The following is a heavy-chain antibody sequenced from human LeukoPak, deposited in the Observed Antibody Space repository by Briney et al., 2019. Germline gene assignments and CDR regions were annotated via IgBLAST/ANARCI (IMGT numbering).Heavy chain of an antibody. CDR2: IRNDNGNR. V-gene: IGHV1-18*01. J-gene: IGHJ5*02. D-gene: IGHD4-17*01. Sequence: GASVKVSCKTSGYTFTDYGITWVRQAPGQGLEWMGWIRNDNGNREYAQKIQGRVSMTRDTSTSTAYMELRSLISDDTAVYYCARVTTVTTSPWSWGPKKIGQEANWFDPWGQGTLVTVSS. CDR3: ARVTTVTTSPWSWGPKKIGQEANWFDP. CDR1: GYTFTDYG.